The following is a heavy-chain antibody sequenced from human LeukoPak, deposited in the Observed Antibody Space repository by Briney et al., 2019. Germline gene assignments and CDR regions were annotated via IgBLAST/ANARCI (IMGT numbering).Heavy chain of an antibody. CDR1: GFTFSSYS. J-gene: IGHJ3*02. V-gene: IGHV3-21*01. Sequence: GGSLRLSCAASGFTFSSYSMNRVRQAPGKGLEWVSSISSSSSYIYYADSVKGRFTISRDNAKNSLFLQMNTLRAEDTAVYYCAREDASAFDIWGQGTMVTVSS. CDR3: AREDASAFDI. CDR2: ISSSSSYI.